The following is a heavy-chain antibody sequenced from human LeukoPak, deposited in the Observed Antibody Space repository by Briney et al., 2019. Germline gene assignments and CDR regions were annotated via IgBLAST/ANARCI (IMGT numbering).Heavy chain of an antibody. CDR2: ISGSGGTT. CDR1: GFTFSSYG. CDR3: AKRRTAGTEYYFDH. D-gene: IGHD6-13*01. V-gene: IGHV3-23*01. Sequence: GGSLRLSCAVSGFTFSSYGMSWVRQAPGKGLEWVSAISGSGGTTYYADSVKGRFTISRDNSKSTLYLQMNSLRADDTAVYSCAKRRTAGTEYYFDHWGQGTLVTVSS. J-gene: IGHJ4*02.